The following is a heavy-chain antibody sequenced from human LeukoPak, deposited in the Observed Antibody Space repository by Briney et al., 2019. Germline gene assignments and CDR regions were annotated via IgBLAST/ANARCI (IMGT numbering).Heavy chain of an antibody. J-gene: IGHJ4*02. V-gene: IGHV4-59*06. CDR3: ARGVGVVDFFDY. Sequence: SETLSLTCTVSGGSISSYYWSWIRQHPGKGLEWIGYIYYSGSTYYNPSLKSRVTISVDTSKNQFSLKLSSVTAADTAVYYCARGVGVVDFFDYWGQGTLVTVSS. CDR1: GGSISSYY. CDR2: IYYSGST.